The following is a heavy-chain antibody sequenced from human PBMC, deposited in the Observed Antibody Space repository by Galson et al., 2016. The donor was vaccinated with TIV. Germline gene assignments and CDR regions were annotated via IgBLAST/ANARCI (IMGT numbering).Heavy chain of an antibody. CDR2: IDPNSGDT. Sequence: SVKVSCKASGYPFTGYYIHWVRRAPGQGLEWMGWIDPNSGDTYYAQKFEGRVTMTRDTSINTAYMELNRLRSDDTAVYYCARGYVLLTGHSSFDYWGQGTLVTVAS. V-gene: IGHV1-2*02. D-gene: IGHD3-9*01. CDR3: ARGYVLLTGHSSFDY. CDR1: GYPFTGYY. J-gene: IGHJ4*02.